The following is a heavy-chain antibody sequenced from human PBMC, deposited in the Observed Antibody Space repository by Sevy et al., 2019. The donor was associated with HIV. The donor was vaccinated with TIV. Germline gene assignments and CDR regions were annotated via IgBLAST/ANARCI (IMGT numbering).Heavy chain of an antibody. CDR1: GGSFSGYY. CDR2: INHSGST. J-gene: IGHJ4*02. D-gene: IGHD6-13*01. Sequence: SETLSLTCAVYGGSFSGYYWSWIRQPPGKGLEWIGEINHSGSTNYNPPLKSRVTISVDTSKNQFSLKLSSVTAADTAVYYCARGHRGEQLSDPGYFDYWGQGTLVTVSS. CDR3: ARGHRGEQLSDPGYFDY. V-gene: IGHV4-34*01.